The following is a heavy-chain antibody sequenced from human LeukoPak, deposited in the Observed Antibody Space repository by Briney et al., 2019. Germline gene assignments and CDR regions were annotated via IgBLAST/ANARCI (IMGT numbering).Heavy chain of an antibody. V-gene: IGHV4-34*01. D-gene: IGHD2-2*02. Sequence: SETLPLTCAVYGGSFSGYYWSWISQPPGQGLEWIGEINHSGSTNYNPSLKSRVTISVDTSKNQFSLKLSSVTAADTAVYYCARGKYCSSTSCYTWGYYYYGMDVWGQGTTVTVSS. CDR3: ARGKYCSSTSCYTWGYYYYGMDV. CDR1: GGSFSGYY. CDR2: INHSGST. J-gene: IGHJ6*02.